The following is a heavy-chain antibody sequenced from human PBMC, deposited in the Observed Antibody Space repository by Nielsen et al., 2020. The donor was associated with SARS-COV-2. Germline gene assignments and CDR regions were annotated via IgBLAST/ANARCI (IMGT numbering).Heavy chain of an antibody. V-gene: IGHV3-30*04. J-gene: IGHJ4*02. Sequence: GESLKISCAASGFTFSSYAMHWVRQAPGKGLEWVAVISYDGSNKYYADSVKGRFTISRDNSKNTLYLQMNSLRAEDTAVYYCARDGGGLDYWGQGTLVTVSS. CDR1: GFTFSSYA. CDR2: ISYDGSNK. CDR3: ARDGGGLDY. D-gene: IGHD2-15*01.